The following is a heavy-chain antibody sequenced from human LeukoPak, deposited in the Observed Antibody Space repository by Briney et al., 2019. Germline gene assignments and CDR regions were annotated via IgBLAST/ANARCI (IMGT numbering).Heavy chain of an antibody. CDR3: ARDSYSDYDYVWGSYRPTAYYFDY. CDR1: GFTFSSYS. CDR2: ISSSSSTI. J-gene: IGHJ4*02. Sequence: GGSLGLSCAASGFTFSSYSMNWVRQAPGKGLEWVSYISSSSSTIYYADSVKGRFTISRDNAKNSLYLQMNSLRDEDTAVYYCARDSYSDYDYVWGSYRPTAYYFDYWGQGTLVTVSS. V-gene: IGHV3-48*02. D-gene: IGHD3-16*02.